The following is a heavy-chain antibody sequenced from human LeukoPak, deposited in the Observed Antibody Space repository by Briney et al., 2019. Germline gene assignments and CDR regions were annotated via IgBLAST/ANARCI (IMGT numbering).Heavy chain of an antibody. CDR1: GYTFTGYY. J-gene: IGHJ3*02. CDR3: ARVSRAGGSRAFDI. V-gene: IGHV1-2*02. D-gene: IGHD3-16*01. Sequence: ASVKVSCKASGYTFTGYYMHWVRQAPGQGLEWMGWINPNSGGTNYAQKFQGRVTMTRDTSISTAYMELSRLRSDDTGVYYCARVSRAGGSRAFDIWGQGTMVTVSS. CDR2: INPNSGGT.